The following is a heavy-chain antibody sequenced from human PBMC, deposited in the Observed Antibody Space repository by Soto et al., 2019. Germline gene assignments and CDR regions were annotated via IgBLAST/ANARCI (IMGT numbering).Heavy chain of an antibody. CDR1: RSNFTRYT. CDR2: ISVYNGNT. Sequence: ASVKVSCKASRSNFTRYTITLVRQTSGQGLEWMVWISVYNGNTKYAQKLQGRVTLTTDTSTSTAYMELRSLRSDDTAVFYCARHKLTVQSSAVPTAPYNGMDVWGQGTTVTVSS. J-gene: IGHJ6*02. D-gene: IGHD2-2*01. V-gene: IGHV1-18*01. CDR3: ARHKLTVQSSAVPTAPYNGMDV.